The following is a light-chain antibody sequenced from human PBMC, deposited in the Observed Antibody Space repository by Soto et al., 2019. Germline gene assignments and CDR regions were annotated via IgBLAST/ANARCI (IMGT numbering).Light chain of an antibody. Sequence: IQLTQSPSSLSASVGDRVTVTCRASQGIGTYLVWYQQKSGKAPTVLIYASSTLQTGVPSRFSGSGSGTDFSLTISSLHPEDVATYYCQQVDSYPRTFGKGTQVEIK. CDR3: QQVDSYPRT. V-gene: IGKV1-9*01. CDR2: ASS. J-gene: IGKJ1*01. CDR1: QGIGTY.